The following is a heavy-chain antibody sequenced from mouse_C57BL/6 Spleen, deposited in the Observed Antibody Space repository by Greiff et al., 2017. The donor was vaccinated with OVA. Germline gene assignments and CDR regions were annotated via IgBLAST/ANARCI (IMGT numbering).Heavy chain of an antibody. CDR3: ARSIYYDYDDAWYFDV. CDR1: GYTFTDYY. CDR2: INPNNGGT. V-gene: IGHV1-26*01. D-gene: IGHD2-4*01. Sequence: EVQLQQSGPELVKPGASVKISCKASGYTFTDYYMNWVKQSHGKSLEWIGDINPNNGGTSYNQKFKGKATLTVDKSSSTAYMELRILTSEDSAVYYCARSIYYDYDDAWYFDVWGTGTTVTVSS. J-gene: IGHJ1*03.